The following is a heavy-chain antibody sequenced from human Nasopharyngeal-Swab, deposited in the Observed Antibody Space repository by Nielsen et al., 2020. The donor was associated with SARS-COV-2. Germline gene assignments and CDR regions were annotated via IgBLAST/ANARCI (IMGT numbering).Heavy chain of an antibody. CDR2: FDPEDGET. J-gene: IGHJ6*02. Sequence: ASVKVSCKVSGYTLTELSMHWVRQAPGKGLEWMGGFDPEDGETIYAQKFQGRVTITADESTSTAYMELSSLRSEDTAVYYCARDNPASASSPEGGHDYYYGMDVWGQGTTVTVSS. V-gene: IGHV1-24*01. CDR1: GYTLTELS. D-gene: IGHD2-15*01. CDR3: ARDNPASASSPEGGHDYYYGMDV.